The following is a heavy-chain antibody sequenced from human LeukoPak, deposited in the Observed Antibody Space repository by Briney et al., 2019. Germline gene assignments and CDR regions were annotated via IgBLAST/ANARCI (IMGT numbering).Heavy chain of an antibody. V-gene: IGHV4-34*01. D-gene: IGHD5-12*01. CDR1: GGSFSGYY. CDR3: ARMDSGYDSGY. CDR2: IYYSGST. Sequence: SETLSLTCAVYGGSFSGYYWSWIRQPPGKGLEWIGSIYYSGSTYYNPSLKSRVTISVDTSKNQFSLKLSSVTAADTAVYYCARMDSGYDSGYWGQGTLVTVSS. J-gene: IGHJ4*02.